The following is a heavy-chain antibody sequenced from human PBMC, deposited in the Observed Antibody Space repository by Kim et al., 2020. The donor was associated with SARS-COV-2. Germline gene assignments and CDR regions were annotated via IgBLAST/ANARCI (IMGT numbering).Heavy chain of an antibody. Sequence: GGSLRLSCAASGFSFSTYAMHWVRQAPGKGLDYVSAIRSNGDTTFYANSVKGRFTISRDNSKNTLYLQMGSLRAEDMAVYYCARNLDYVWGTLGYWGQGTLVIVSS. CDR2: IRSNGDTT. CDR1: GFSFSTYA. J-gene: IGHJ4*02. CDR3: ARNLDYVWGTLGY. D-gene: IGHD3-16*01. V-gene: IGHV3-64*01.